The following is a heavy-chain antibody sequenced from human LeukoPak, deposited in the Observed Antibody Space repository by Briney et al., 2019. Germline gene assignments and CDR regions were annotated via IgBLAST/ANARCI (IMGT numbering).Heavy chain of an antibody. D-gene: IGHD2-2*01. CDR3: AKDRADIVIVPAALLHN. J-gene: IGHJ4*02. CDR1: GFTFSSYG. V-gene: IGHV3-30*18. CDR2: ISYDGSNK. Sequence: GGSLRLSCAASGFTFSSYGMHWVRQAPGKGLEWVAVISYDGSNKYYADSVKGRFTISRDNSKNTLYLQMNSLRAEDTAVYYCAKDRADIVIVPAALLHNWGQGTLVTVSS.